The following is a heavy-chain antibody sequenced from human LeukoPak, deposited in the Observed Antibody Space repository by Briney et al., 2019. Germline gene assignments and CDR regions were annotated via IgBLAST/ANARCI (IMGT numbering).Heavy chain of an antibody. D-gene: IGHD3-16*01. V-gene: IGHV4-39*07. CDR1: GGSISSSNYY. CDR2: IYYSGST. Sequence: PSETLSLTCTVSGGSISSSNYYWGWIRQPPGKGLEWIGTIYYSGSTYYNPSLKSRVTISVDTSKNQFSLKLSSVTAADTAVYYCARGAVGGYYYYYYMDVWGKGTTVTVSS. CDR3: ARGAVGGYYYYYYMDV. J-gene: IGHJ6*03.